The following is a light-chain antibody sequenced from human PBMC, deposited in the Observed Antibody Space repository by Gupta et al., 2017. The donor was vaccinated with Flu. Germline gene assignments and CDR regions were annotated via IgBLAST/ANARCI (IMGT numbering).Light chain of an antibody. Sequence: RVTITCRASQSIKDYVNWYQHKEGEAPRLLIFATSNLNSGVPSRFRGSGSGTDFSLTISGLQPEDFATYYCQQSYSVPPAWTFGQGTKVDI. CDR2: ATS. CDR1: QSIKDY. V-gene: IGKV1-39*01. J-gene: IGKJ1*01. CDR3: QQSYSVPPAWT.